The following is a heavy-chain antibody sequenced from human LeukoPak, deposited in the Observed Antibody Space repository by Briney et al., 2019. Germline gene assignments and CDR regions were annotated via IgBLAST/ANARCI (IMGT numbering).Heavy chain of an antibody. CDR1: GFTFSGYG. V-gene: IGHV3-7*01. CDR2: IKSDGSKK. CDR3: ARPFDRETAILDLYYYTTDV. J-gene: IGHJ6*03. D-gene: IGHD2-21*02. Sequence: GGSLRLSCAASGFTFSGYGMSWVRQAPGKGLEWVANIKSDGSKKYYADSLKGRFTISKDNAKKSLYLPMNSPRAEATAGYYCARPFDRETAILDLYYYTTDVWGTGTPVIVSS.